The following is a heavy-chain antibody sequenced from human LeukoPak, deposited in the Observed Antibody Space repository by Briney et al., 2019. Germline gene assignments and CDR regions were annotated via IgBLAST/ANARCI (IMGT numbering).Heavy chain of an antibody. CDR3: ARDPVAEYCSSTSCYHPSFDY. D-gene: IGHD2-2*01. V-gene: IGHV1-18*01. Sequence: ASVKVSCKASGYTFTSYGISWVRQAPGQGLEWMGWISAYNGNTNYAQKLQGRVTMTTDTSTSTAYMELRSLRSDDTAVYYCARDPVAEYCSSTSCYHPSFDYWGQGTLVTVSS. CDR1: GYTFTSYG. CDR2: ISAYNGNT. J-gene: IGHJ4*02.